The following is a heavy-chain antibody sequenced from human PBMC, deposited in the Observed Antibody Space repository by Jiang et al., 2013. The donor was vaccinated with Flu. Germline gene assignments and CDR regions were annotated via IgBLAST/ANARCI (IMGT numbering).Heavy chain of an antibody. D-gene: IGHD2-2*01. V-gene: IGHV4-39*01. CDR1: GGSISSSSYY. CDR2: IYYSGST. J-gene: IGHJ6*02. Sequence: SGGSISSSSYYWGWIRQPPGKGLEWIGSIYYSGSTYYNPSLKSRVTISVDTSKNQFSLKLSSVTAADTAVYYCARHCSTCSSNYYYGMDVWGQGTTVTVSS. CDR3: ARHCSTCSSNYYYGMDV.